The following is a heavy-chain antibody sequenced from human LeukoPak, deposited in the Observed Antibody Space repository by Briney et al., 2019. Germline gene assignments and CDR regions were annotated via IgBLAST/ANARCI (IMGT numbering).Heavy chain of an antibody. Sequence: GGSLRLSCAASGFTFSNYAMSWVRQAPGKGLEWVSAITGSGDTTYYADSVKGCFAISRDNSKHTVYLQMNSLRAEDTAVYYCANRRCTGTSCYLDYWGQGTLVTVSS. CDR2: ITGSGDTT. CDR1: GFTFSNYA. CDR3: ANRRCTGTSCYLDY. V-gene: IGHV3-23*01. J-gene: IGHJ4*02. D-gene: IGHD2-2*01.